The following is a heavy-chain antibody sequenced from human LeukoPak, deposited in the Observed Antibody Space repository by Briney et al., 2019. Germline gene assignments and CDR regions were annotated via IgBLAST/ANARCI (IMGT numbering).Heavy chain of an antibody. CDR2: IYYSGST. V-gene: IGHV4-61*08. D-gene: IGHD3-22*01. CDR1: GASTTSGGYY. J-gene: IGHJ4*02. CDR3: ARDLGPTYYYDSSGPV. Sequence: PSETLSLTCTVSGASTTSGGYYWSWIRQHPGKGLEWIGYIYYSGSTNYNPSLKSRVTISVDTSKNQFSLKLSPVTAADTAVYYCARDLGPTYYYDSSGPVWGQGTLVTVSS.